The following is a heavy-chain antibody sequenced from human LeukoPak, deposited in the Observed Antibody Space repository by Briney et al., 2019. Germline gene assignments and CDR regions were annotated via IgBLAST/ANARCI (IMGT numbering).Heavy chain of an antibody. Sequence: GGSLRLSCAASGFTLSTYSMNWVRQAPGKGLEWVSYISSSSRYIYYADSVKGRFTSSRDNAKNSLYMPMNSLRAEDTAVYYCARESTSGWFPWGQGTLVIVSS. V-gene: IGHV3-21*01. CDR1: GFTLSTYS. CDR2: ISSSSRYI. D-gene: IGHD6-19*01. CDR3: ARESTSGWFP. J-gene: IGHJ4*02.